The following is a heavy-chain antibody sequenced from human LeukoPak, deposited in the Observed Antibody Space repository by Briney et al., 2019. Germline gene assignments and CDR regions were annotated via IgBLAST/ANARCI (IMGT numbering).Heavy chain of an antibody. Sequence: SETLSLTCAVYGGSFSGYYWSWIRQPPGKGLEWIGEINHSGSTNYNPSLKSRVTISVDTSKNQFSLKLSSVTAADTAVYYCARGGYSLSYDYWGQGTLVTVSP. J-gene: IGHJ4*02. CDR2: INHSGST. V-gene: IGHV4-34*01. CDR1: GGSFSGYY. D-gene: IGHD5-18*01. CDR3: ARGGYSLSYDY.